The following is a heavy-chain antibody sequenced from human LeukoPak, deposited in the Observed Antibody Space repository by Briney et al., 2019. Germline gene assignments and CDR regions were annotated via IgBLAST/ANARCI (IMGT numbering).Heavy chain of an antibody. CDR2: ISGSGGST. CDR1: GFTFSSNA. CDR3: AKDYYGSGSYRTPDAYFDY. Sequence: QSGGSLRLSCAASGFTFSSNAMSWVRQAPGKWREWVSAISGSGGSTYYADSVKGRFTISRDNSKNTLYLQMNSLRAEDTAVYYCAKDYYGSGSYRTPDAYFDYWGQGTLVTVSS. J-gene: IGHJ4*02. D-gene: IGHD3-10*01. V-gene: IGHV3-23*01.